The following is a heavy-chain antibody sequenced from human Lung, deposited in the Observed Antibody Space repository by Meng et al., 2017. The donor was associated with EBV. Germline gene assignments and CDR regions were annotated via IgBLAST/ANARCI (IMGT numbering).Heavy chain of an antibody. J-gene: IGHJ4*02. CDR2: INPNNGDT. CDR1: RYNY. CDR3: VKGLMSLLLDS. D-gene: IGHD6-19*01. Sequence: QVHLVQFGAEVKKPGASVKVSCKASRYNYLHWVRQAPGQGLEWMGRINPNNGDTNYAQKFQGRVTMTIDTSINMAYLELIRLTSDDTAIYYCVKGLMSLLLDSWDQGTLVTVSS. V-gene: IGHV1-2*06.